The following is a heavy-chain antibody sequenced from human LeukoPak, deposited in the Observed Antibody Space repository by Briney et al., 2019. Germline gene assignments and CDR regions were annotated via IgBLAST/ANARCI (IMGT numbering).Heavy chain of an antibody. Sequence: SVKVSCKASGGTFSSYAISWVRQAPGQGLEWMGGIIPIFGTANYAQKFQGRVTITADESTTTAYMELSSLRSEDTAVYYCARAGMARINWFDPWGQGTLVAVSS. V-gene: IGHV1-69*13. CDR3: ARAGMARINWFDP. CDR1: GGTFSSYA. J-gene: IGHJ5*02. CDR2: IIPIFGTA. D-gene: IGHD1-14*01.